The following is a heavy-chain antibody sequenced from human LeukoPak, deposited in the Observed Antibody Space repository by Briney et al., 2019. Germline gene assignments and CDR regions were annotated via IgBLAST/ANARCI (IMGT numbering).Heavy chain of an antibody. CDR2: IKSKTDGETT. J-gene: IGHJ4*02. D-gene: IGHD3-22*01. V-gene: IGHV3-15*01. CDR3: TTDFWGLVYNYRSSGYSLGY. Sequence: GGSLRLSCSASGFTFRSAWMTWVRQAPGKGLEWVGRIKSKTDGETTDYAAPVKGRFTISRDDSENTLSLQMISLKTEDTALYYCTTDFWGLVYNYRSSGYSLGYWGQGTLVTVSS. CDR1: GFTFRSAW.